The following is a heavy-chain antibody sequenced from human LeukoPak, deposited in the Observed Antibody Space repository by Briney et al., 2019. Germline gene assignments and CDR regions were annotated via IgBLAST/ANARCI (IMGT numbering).Heavy chain of an antibody. CDR2: IYYSGST. CDR3: ARGHCSSTSCPFDY. CDR1: GGSISSGDYY. V-gene: IGHV4-30-4*01. Sequence: PSETLSLTCTVSGGSISSGDYYWSWIRQPPGKGLEWIGYIYYSGSTYYNPSLKSRVTISVDTSKNQFSLKLSSVTAADTAVYYCARGHCSSTSCPFDYWGQGTLVTVSS. D-gene: IGHD2-2*01. J-gene: IGHJ4*02.